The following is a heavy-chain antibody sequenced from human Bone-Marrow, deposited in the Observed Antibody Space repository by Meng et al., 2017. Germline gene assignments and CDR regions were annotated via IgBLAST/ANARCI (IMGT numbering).Heavy chain of an antibody. V-gene: IGHV1-8*01. Sequence: ASVKVSCKASGYTFTSYDINWVRQATGQGLEWMGWMNPNSGNTGYAQKFQGRVTMTRNNSISTAYMELSSLRSEDTAVYYCAVNILSDYYYYGMDVWGQGTTVTVSS. CDR3: AVNILSDYYYYGMDV. CDR1: GYTFTSYD. CDR2: MNPNSGNT. J-gene: IGHJ6*02. D-gene: IGHD3-3*01.